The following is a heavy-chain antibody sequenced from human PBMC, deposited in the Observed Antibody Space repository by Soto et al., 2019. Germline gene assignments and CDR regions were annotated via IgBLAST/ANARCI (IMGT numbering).Heavy chain of an antibody. D-gene: IGHD5-18*01. CDR2: IHYSGST. J-gene: IGHJ5*02. CDR3: ARAPGYGANCSAP. V-gene: IGHV4-59*01. Sequence: SETLSLTCTVSGGSISNYYWTWIRQPPGKGLEWIGFIHYSGSTNYSPSLKSRVTISVDRSKNQFSLKLSSVTTAGTAMYYCARAPGYGANCSAPWGKGPLATVPS. CDR1: GGSISNYY.